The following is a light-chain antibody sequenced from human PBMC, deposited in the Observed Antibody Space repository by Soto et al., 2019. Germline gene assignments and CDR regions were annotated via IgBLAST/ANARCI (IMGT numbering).Light chain of an antibody. V-gene: IGKV3-20*01. CDR1: QSVSSTF. J-gene: IGKJ1*01. CDR2: GAS. Sequence: EIVLTQSPGTLSLSPGERASLSCRASQSVSSTFLAWYQQTPHQAPRLLIYGASTRATGIPDRCSGSGSGTDFTLTISSLETEDFAVYYCQQHGSFLWTFGEWTKVEIK. CDR3: QQHGSFLWT.